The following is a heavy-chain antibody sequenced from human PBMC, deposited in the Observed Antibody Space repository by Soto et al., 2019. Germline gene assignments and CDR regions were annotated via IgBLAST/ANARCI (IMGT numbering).Heavy chain of an antibody. CDR3: AREGSALELATIPLYYYYGMDG. CDR1: GFTFSSYA. V-gene: IGHV3-30-3*01. D-gene: IGHD5-12*01. J-gene: IGHJ6*02. Sequence: GGSLRLSCAASGFTFSSYAMHWVRQAPGKGLEWVAVISYDGSNKYYADSVKGRFTISRDNSKNTLYLQMNSLRAEDTAVYYCAREGSALELATIPLYYYYGMDGWGQGNTVTVSS. CDR2: ISYDGSNK.